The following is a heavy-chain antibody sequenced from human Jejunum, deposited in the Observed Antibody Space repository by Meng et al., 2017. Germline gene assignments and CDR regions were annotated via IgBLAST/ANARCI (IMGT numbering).Heavy chain of an antibody. CDR1: GYTFSGYY. CDR3: ARDIPVTDCSSTNCPGGFDP. V-gene: IGHV1-2*06. Sequence: ASVKVSCKASGYTFSGYYIHWVRQAPGQGLEWMGRINPSSGGTKYAQDFLGRVTMTSDTSIRTAYMELSRLTSDDTAVYYCARDIPVTDCSSTNCPGGFDPWGQGNPVTGAS. J-gene: IGHJ5*02. CDR2: INPSSGGT. D-gene: IGHD2-2*01.